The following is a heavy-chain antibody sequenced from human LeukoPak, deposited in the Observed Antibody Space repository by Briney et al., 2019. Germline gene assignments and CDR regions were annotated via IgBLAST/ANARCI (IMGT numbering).Heavy chain of an antibody. J-gene: IGHJ5*02. CDR1: GYTFRNYG. V-gene: IGHV1-18*01. Sequence: ASVKVSCKASGYTFRNYGINWVRQAPGQGLEWMGWISTYKGKTKITQNLQGRVTMTTDTSTSTTYMELRSLRAGDTAVYYCARNDEEFGELRWFDPWGQGTLVTVSS. CDR3: ARNDEEFGELRWFDP. CDR2: ISTYKGKT. D-gene: IGHD3-10*01.